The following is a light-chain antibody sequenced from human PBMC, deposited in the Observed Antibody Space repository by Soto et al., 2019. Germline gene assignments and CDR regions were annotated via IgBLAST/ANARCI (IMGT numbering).Light chain of an antibody. CDR1: QDISNY. CDR2: DAS. V-gene: IGKV1-33*01. CDR3: QQTYGAPLT. Sequence: DIVMTQAPCTLSASVGGRVTITCKASQDISNYLYWYQQKLGEAPKLLIYDASTLDTGVPSRISGSGSGPDFTFTISILQAEDIATYCCQQTYGAPLTFGGGTKVDIK. J-gene: IGKJ4*01.